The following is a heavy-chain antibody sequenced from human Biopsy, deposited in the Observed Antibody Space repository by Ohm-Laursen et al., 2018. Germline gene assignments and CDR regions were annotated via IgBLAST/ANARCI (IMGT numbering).Heavy chain of an antibody. CDR2: ASYSGYT. D-gene: IGHD3-3*01. CDR1: DDSIRNFY. CDR3: ARLGNFWNAEDGLDL. Sequence: PSETLSLTCTVSDDSIRNFYWTWIRQPPGQGLEWIGHASYSGYTNYNPSLKSRVTISLDTSKNHFSLNLRSVTAADTAVYSCARLGNFWNAEDGLDLWGLGTMVTVSS. J-gene: IGHJ3*01. V-gene: IGHV4-59*08.